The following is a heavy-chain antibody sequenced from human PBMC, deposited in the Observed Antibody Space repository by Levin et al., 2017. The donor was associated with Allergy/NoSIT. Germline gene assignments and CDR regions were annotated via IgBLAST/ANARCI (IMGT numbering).Heavy chain of an antibody. D-gene: IGHD3-16*01. Sequence: GGSLRLSCATSGFSFDDFEMHWVRQGPGKGLEWVAGISWDGGRIAYADSVRGRFTISRDYAKKSLYLQMSSLRPDDTAFYYCAKDILMAASHSSGGVFDYWGQGALVTVSS. V-gene: IGHV3-9*01. CDR3: AKDILMAASHSSGGVFDY. CDR1: GFSFDDFE. J-gene: IGHJ4*02. CDR2: ISWDGGRI.